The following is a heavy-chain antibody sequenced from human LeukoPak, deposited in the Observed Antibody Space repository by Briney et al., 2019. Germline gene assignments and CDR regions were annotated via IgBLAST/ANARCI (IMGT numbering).Heavy chain of an antibody. Sequence: SETLSLTCTVSGGSISSYYLSWIRQPPGKGLEWIGYIYTSGSTNYNLSLKSRVTMSVDTSKNQFSLKLSSVTAADTAVYYCARRPNRVGGYYDYWGQGTLVTVSS. J-gene: IGHJ4*02. V-gene: IGHV4-4*09. CDR1: GGSISSYY. D-gene: IGHD3-22*01. CDR3: ARRPNRVGGYYDY. CDR2: IYTSGST.